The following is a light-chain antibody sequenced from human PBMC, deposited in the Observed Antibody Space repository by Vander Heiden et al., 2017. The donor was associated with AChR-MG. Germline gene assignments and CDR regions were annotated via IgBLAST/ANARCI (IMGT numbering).Light chain of an antibody. CDR2: QST. J-gene: IGLJ1*01. Sequence: QSVLTPPPSASGTPGQSVSIPSSGCTSNIGYNIVNWYQPLPGAARKLLIYQSTQRPSVVPDRFSGSKSGTSASLAISGLQSEDEADYYCAAWDDSLSGYVFGTGTKVTVL. CDR1: TSNIGYNI. CDR3: AAWDDSLSGYV. V-gene: IGLV1-44*01.